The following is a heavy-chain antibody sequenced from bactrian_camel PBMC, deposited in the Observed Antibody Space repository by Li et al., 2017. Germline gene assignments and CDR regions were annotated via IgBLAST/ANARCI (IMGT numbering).Heavy chain of an antibody. CDR3: AAANLLPYEEVNWVRGGAPDFGY. CDR1: GAIDSRRC. D-gene: IGHD3*01. Sequence: HVQLVESGGGSVQAGGSLILSCASSGAIDSRRCMGWFRQAPGKERERVATIYTRTGSPDHADSVKGRFIVSGDNAKNTLYLQMNSLKTEDTAMYYCAAANLLPYEEVNWVRGGAPDFGYWGQGTQVTVS. V-gene: IGHV3S54*01. CDR2: IYTRTGSP. J-gene: IGHJ6*01.